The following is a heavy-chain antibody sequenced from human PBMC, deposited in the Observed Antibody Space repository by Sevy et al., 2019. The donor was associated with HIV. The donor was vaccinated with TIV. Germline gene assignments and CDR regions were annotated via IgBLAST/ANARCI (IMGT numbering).Heavy chain of an antibody. D-gene: IGHD2-8*01. Sequence: GGSLRLSCAASGFTFSRYTMTWVRQAPGKGLEWVSTFCFGDGTMNYADSAKGRFTISRNNSKNTLYLQMNSLRAEETAIYYCVREGCTKPHDYWGQGTLVTVSS. CDR3: VREGCTKPHDY. CDR1: GFTFSRYT. CDR2: FCFGDGTM. J-gene: IGHJ4*02. V-gene: IGHV3-23*01.